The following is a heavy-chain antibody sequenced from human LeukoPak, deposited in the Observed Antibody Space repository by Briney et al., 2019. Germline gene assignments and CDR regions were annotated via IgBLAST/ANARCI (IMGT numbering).Heavy chain of an antibody. CDR2: IGTAGDT. D-gene: IGHD6-13*01. CDR3: ASSPAYSSSWYAIDN. J-gene: IGHJ4*02. V-gene: IGHV3-13*01. Sequence: GGSLRLSCAASGFTFGNYDMHWVRHAAGKGLEWVSGIGTAGDTYYPGSVKGRFTISRENAKNSLYLHMNSLSAGDTAVYYCASSPAYSSSWYAIDNWGQGTLVTVSS. CDR1: GFTFGNYD.